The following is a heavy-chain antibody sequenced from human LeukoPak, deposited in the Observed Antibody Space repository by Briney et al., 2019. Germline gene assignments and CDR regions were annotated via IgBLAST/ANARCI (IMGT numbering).Heavy chain of an antibody. J-gene: IGHJ5*02. CDR2: IYYSGST. V-gene: IGHV4-39*01. Sequence: SPSETLSLTCTVSGGSISSSSYYWGWIRQPPGKGLEWIGSIYYSGSTYYNPSLKSRGTISVDTSKNQFSLKLSSVTAADTAVYYCARLEAAAGFNWFDPWGQGTLVTVSS. CDR1: GGSISSSSYY. CDR3: ARLEAAAGFNWFDP. D-gene: IGHD6-13*01.